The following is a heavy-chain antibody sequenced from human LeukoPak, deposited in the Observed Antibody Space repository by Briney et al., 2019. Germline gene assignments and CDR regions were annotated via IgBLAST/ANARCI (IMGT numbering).Heavy chain of an antibody. CDR3: AALWFGEGGMDV. V-gene: IGHV4-34*01. D-gene: IGHD3-10*01. CDR2: INHSGST. CDR1: GGSFSGYY. Sequence: SETLSLTCAVYGGSFSGYYWSWIRQPPGKGPEWIGEINHSGSTNYNPSLKSRVTISVDTSKNQFSLKLSSVTAAGTAVYYCAALWFGEGGMDVWGQGTTVTVSS. J-gene: IGHJ6*02.